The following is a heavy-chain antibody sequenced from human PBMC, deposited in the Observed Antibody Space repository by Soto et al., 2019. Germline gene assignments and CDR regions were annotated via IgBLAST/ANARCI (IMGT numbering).Heavy chain of an antibody. CDR1: GYTFTSYD. D-gene: IGHD4-17*01. V-gene: IGHV1-8*01. CDR2: MNPNSGNT. Sequence: QVQLVQSGAEVKKPGASVKVSCKASGYTFTSYDINWVRQATGQGLEWMGWMNPNSGNTGYAQKFQGRVTMTRHTTMSTAYRELRRRTSDATREYYLATWTTEYGDRHCGQRPLVTVSS. CDR3: ATWTTEYGDRH. J-gene: IGHJ4*02.